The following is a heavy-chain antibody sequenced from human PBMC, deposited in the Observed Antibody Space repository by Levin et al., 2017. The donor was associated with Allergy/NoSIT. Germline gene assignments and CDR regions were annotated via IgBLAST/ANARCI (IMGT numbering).Heavy chain of an antibody. V-gene: IGHV4-39*01. CDR2: IHYSGST. J-gene: IGHJ4*02. Sequence: SETLSLTCIVSGGSISSSSFFWGWIRQPPGKGLEGIGSIHYSGSTYYNPSLNSRVTISGDTSKNQFSLKLTSVTAADTAVYYCARHYYSGSGGYRPFDYWGQGTLVTVSS. CDR1: GGSISSSSFF. CDR3: ARHYYSGSGGYRPFDY. D-gene: IGHD3-10*01.